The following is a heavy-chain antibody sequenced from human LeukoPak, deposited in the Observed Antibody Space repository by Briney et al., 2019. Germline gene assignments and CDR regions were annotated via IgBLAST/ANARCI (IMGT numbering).Heavy chain of an antibody. Sequence: GGSLRLCCAASGFTFSDYYMSWIRQAPGKGLEWVSYISSSSSYTNYADSVKGRFTISRDNAKNSLYLQMNSLRAEDTAVYYCARGGVVVYDAFDIWGQGTMVTVSS. D-gene: IGHD3-22*01. CDR2: ISSSSSYT. J-gene: IGHJ3*02. CDR1: GFTFSDYY. V-gene: IGHV3-11*05. CDR3: ARGGVVVYDAFDI.